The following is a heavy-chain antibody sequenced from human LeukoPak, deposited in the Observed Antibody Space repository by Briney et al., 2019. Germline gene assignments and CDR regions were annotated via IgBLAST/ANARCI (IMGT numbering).Heavy chain of an antibody. CDR2: IKSKTDGGTT. CDR1: GFTFSNAW. V-gene: IGHV3-15*01. CDR3: TTGGGYGDSGGFDY. J-gene: IGHJ4*02. D-gene: IGHD4-17*01. Sequence: GGSLRLSCAASGFTFSNAWMSWVRQAPGKGLEWVGRIKSKTDGGTTDYAAPVKGRFTISRDDSKNTLYLQMNSLKTEDTAVYYCTTGGGYGDSGGFDYWGQGTLVTVSS.